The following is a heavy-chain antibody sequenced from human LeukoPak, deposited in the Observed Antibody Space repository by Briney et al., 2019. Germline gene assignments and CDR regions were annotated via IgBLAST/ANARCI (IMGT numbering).Heavy chain of an antibody. Sequence: SQTLSLTCNVSRVSLTDGRYCWTWIRQHPGKGLEWIGYKYYSGSAKYNPSLKSRLTISIDTSKNQFSLQLTSVTAADTATYYCSTPYCNGISCVDDFNMWGQGTRVTVSS. D-gene: IGHD2/OR15-2a*01. CDR3: STPYCNGISCVDDFNM. CDR1: RVSLTDGRYC. CDR2: KYYSGSA. V-gene: IGHV4-31*03. J-gene: IGHJ3*02.